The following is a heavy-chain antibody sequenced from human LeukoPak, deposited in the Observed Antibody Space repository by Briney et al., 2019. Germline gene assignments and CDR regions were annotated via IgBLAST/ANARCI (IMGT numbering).Heavy chain of an antibody. CDR1: GYSFTSYW. D-gene: IGHD3-3*01. V-gene: IGHV5-51*01. Sequence: GESLKIFCKGSGYSFTSYWIGWVRQMPGKGLEWMGIIYPGDSDTRYSPSFQGQVTISADKSISTAYLQWSSLKASDTAMYYCARLHYDFWSGSTYYFDYWGQGTLVTVSS. CDR3: ARLHYDFWSGSTYYFDY. CDR2: IYPGDSDT. J-gene: IGHJ4*02.